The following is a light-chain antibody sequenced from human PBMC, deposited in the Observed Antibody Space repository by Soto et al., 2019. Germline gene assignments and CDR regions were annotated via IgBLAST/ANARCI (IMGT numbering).Light chain of an antibody. CDR2: GAS. Sequence: EIVLTQSPGTLSLSPGERATLSCRASQSVSNNYLAWYQQKPGQAPSLLIYGASSRATGIPDRFSGSGSGTDFTLTISRLEPEDFAVYYCQQYGSSPTFGQGTKVDIK. CDR3: QQYGSSPT. V-gene: IGKV3-20*01. CDR1: QSVSNNY. J-gene: IGKJ1*01.